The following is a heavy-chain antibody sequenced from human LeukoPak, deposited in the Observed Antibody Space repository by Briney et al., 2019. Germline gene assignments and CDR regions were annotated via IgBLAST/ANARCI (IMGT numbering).Heavy chain of an antibody. D-gene: IGHD5-12*01. CDR1: GGSISSYY. J-gene: IGHJ4*02. V-gene: IGHV4-59*08. CDR3: ARHVSGYDLIFDY. Sequence: PSETLSLTCTVSGGSISSYYWSWIRQPPGKGLEWIGYIYYSGSTNYNPSLKSRVTISVDTSKNQFSLKLSSVTAADTAVYYCARHVSGYDLIFDYWGQGTLVTVSS. CDR2: IYYSGST.